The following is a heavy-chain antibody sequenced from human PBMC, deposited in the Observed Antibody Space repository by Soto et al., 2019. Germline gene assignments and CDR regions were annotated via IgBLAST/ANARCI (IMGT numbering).Heavy chain of an antibody. CDR2: IYYSGST. J-gene: IGHJ4*02. CDR3: ARGPHYDILTGYSCYFDY. V-gene: IGHV4-61*08. Sequence: SETLSLTCTVSGGSISSGGYYWSWIRQHPGKGLEWIGYIYYSGSTNYNPSLKSRVTISVDTSKNQFSLKLSSVTAADTAVYYCARGPHYDILTGYSCYFDYWGQGTLVTVSS. CDR1: GGSISSGGYY. D-gene: IGHD3-9*01.